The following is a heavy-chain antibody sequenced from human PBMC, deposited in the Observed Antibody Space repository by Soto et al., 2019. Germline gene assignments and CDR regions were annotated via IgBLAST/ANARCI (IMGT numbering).Heavy chain of an antibody. J-gene: IGHJ5*02. CDR2: ITTTGRNT. CDR3: ARGAAAAGTDWFDA. CDR1: GFTFIRYG. V-gene: IGHV3-23*01. Sequence: EMQLLESGGGLVQPGGSLRLSCAASGFTFIRYGMTWVRQAPGKGLEWVSGITTTGRNTYYAESVKGRFTISRDNSKNVVYLQMNSLRAVDTAVYYCARGAAAAGTDWFDAWGQGTLVIVSS. D-gene: IGHD6-13*01.